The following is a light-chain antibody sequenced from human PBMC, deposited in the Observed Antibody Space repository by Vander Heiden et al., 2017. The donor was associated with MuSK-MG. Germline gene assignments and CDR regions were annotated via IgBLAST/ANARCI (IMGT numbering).Light chain of an antibody. J-gene: IGKJ4*01. V-gene: IGKV1-39*01. Sequence: DIQMTQSPSSLSASVGDRVSITCRASQSISTYLNWYQQKPGKAPKLLIYAASGLESGVPSRFSGRGSGTEFVLTINGLQPEDFATYYCQQSRSMPLTFGGGTKV. CDR3: QQSRSMPLT. CDR2: AAS. CDR1: QSISTY.